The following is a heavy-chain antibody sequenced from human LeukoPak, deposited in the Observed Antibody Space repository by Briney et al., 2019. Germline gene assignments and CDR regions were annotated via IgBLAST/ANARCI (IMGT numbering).Heavy chain of an antibody. J-gene: IGHJ4*02. CDR1: GYSISSGYY. CDR3: AREVRAAAGTNY. V-gene: IGHV4-38-2*02. CDR2: IYHSGST. Sequence: PSETLSLTCTVSGYSISSGYYWGWIRQPPGKGLEWIGSIYHSGSTYYNPSLKSRVTISVDTSKNQFSLELSSVTAADTAVYYCAREVRAAAGTNYWGQGTLATVSS. D-gene: IGHD6-13*01.